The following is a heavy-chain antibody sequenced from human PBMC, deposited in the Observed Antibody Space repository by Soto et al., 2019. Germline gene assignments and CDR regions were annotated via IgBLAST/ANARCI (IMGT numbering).Heavy chain of an antibody. J-gene: IGHJ4*02. V-gene: IGHV1-69*19. D-gene: IGHD3-10*01. CDR2: ISPMFGAA. CDR1: GGTFNTYA. Sequence: QVQLVQSGAEMQKPGSSVKVSCQSSGGTFNTYAMNWVRQAPGQGPEWMGDISPMFGAANYAPKFQGRVTNTADDSTGTSYMHMSTLTSEDSALYFCAREVQVHTPAFVYWGQGTLVTVSS. CDR3: AREVQVHTPAFVY.